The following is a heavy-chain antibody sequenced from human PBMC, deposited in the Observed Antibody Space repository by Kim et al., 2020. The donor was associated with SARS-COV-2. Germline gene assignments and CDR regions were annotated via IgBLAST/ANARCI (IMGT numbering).Heavy chain of an antibody. J-gene: IGHJ3*02. CDR2: NR. CDR3: AREGVGDAFDI. D-gene: IGHD2-15*01. Sequence: NRTYAQGFTGRFFLALDTSVSTAYLQISSLKAEDTAVYYCAREGVGDAFDIWGQGTMVTVSS. V-gene: IGHV7-4-1*02.